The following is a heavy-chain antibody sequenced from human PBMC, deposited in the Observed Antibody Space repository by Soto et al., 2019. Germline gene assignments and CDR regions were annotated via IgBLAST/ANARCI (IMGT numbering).Heavy chain of an antibody. D-gene: IGHD5-12*01. J-gene: IGHJ1*01. CDR1: GYTFTGHY. CDR2: IGPETGAT. Sequence: ASVKVYCKASGYTFTGHYIHWVRQAPEQGPEWMGEIGPETGATRYAQKFRGRVTMTRDMSITTVYMELNNLSPDDTAVYYCGRGRSGQIVVFYWGQGTLVPVSS. CDR3: GRGRSGQIVVFY. V-gene: IGHV1-2*02.